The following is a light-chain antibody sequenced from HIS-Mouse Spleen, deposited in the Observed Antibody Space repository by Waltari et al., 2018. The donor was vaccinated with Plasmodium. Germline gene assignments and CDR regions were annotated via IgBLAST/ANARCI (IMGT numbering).Light chain of an antibody. CDR2: AAS. Sequence: DIQMTQSPSSLSASVGDRVTITCRASQSISSYLNWYQQKPGKAPNLLIYAASSLQSGVPSRFSGIGSGTDFTLTISSLQPEDFATYYCQQSYSTWTFGQGTKVEIK. CDR1: QSISSY. CDR3: QQSYSTWT. J-gene: IGKJ1*01. V-gene: IGKV1-39*01.